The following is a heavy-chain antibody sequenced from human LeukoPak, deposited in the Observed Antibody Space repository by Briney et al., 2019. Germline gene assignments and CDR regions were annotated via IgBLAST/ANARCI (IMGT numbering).Heavy chain of an antibody. D-gene: IGHD3-10*01. V-gene: IGHV4-59*08. CDR1: GGSFSSYY. CDR2: IYYSGST. J-gene: IGHJ5*02. CDR3: ARQNYYGSGSLWNWFDP. Sequence: SETLSLTCAVYGGSFSSYYWSWIRQPPGKGLEWIGYIYYSGSTNYNPSLKSRVTISVDTSKNQFSLKLSSVTAADTAVYYCARQNYYGSGSLWNWFDPWGQGTLVTVSS.